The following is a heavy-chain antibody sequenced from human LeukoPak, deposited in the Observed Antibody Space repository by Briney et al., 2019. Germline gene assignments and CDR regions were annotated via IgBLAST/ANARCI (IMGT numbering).Heavy chain of an antibody. J-gene: IGHJ4*02. Sequence: KASETLTLMCTVSGGAISSGGYSWSWIRQHPGKGLEWIGYIYYSGTTYYNPSLRSRVTISVDTSKNQFSLRLSSVTAADTAVYYCARFGPPNFGGGSRLFAYWGQGTLVTVSS. V-gene: IGHV4-31*03. CDR1: GGAISSGGYS. D-gene: IGHD2-15*01. CDR2: IYYSGTT. CDR3: ARFGPPNFGGGSRLFAY.